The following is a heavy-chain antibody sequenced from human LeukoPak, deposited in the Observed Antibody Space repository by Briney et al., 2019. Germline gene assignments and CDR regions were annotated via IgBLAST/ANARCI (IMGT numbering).Heavy chain of an antibody. CDR2: INHSGST. CDR1: GGSFSGYY. D-gene: IGHD3-3*01. Sequence: SETLSLTCAVYGGSFSGYYWSWIRQPPGKGLEWIGEINHSGSTNYNPSLKSRVTISVDTSKNQFSLKLSSVTAADTAVYYCARTSSDPTIFGVEFPSFDYWGQGTLVTVSS. J-gene: IGHJ4*02. V-gene: IGHV4-34*01. CDR3: ARTSSDPTIFGVEFPSFDY.